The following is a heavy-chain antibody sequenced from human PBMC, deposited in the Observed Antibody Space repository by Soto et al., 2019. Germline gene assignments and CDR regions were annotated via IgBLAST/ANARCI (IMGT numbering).Heavy chain of an antibody. CDR1: GSTFTSYG. CDR2: INAGNGNT. CDR3: TRDPNDSSAYCHQYYYGMDD. D-gene: IGHD3-22*01. Sequence: ASVKVSCKASGSTFTSYGIHWVRQAPGQRLEWTGWINAGNGNTKYSEKFQGRVTITRDTSASTAYLELSSLRSEDTAVYYCTRDPNDSSAYCHQYYYGMDDWGQGTTVTVSS. J-gene: IGHJ6*02. V-gene: IGHV1-3*01.